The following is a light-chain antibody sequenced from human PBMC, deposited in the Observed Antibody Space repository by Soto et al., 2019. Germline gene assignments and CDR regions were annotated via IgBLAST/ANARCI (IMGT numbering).Light chain of an antibody. CDR2: GAS. V-gene: IGKV3-15*01. CDR3: QQYTDWPLT. J-gene: IGKJ4*01. CDR1: QSLTSS. Sequence: EIVMTQSPATLSVSPGERATLFYRASQSLTSSLAWYQHKRGQAVRLLIHGASTRAIGIPDRFSGSGSGTEFTLTISSLQPEDFAVYYCQQYTDWPLTFGGGTKVEI.